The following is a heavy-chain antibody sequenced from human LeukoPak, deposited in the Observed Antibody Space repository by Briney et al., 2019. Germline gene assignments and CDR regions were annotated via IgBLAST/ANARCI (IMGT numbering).Heavy chain of an antibody. CDR2: INHSGST. CDR1: GGSFSGYY. CDR3: ARGHDTTGYFAY. J-gene: IGHJ4*02. Sequence: SETLSLTCAVYGGSFSGYYWNWIRQPPGKGLEWIGEINHSGSTNYNPSLKSRVTISVDTSKNQFSLKLSSVTAADTAVYYCARGHDTTGYFAYWGQGSLVTVSS. V-gene: IGHV4-34*01. D-gene: IGHD3-9*01.